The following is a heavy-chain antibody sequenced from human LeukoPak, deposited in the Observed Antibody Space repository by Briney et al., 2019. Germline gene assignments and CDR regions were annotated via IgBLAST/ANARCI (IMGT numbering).Heavy chain of an antibody. CDR1: GFTFSSYA. J-gene: IGHJ4*02. CDR2: ISGSGGST. CDR3: ARGASRSFDY. Sequence: GGSLRLSCAASGFTFSSYAMSWVRQAPGKGLEWVSGISGSGGSTYYADSVKGRFTISRDNSKNTLYLQMNSLRSEDTAVYYCARGASRSFDYWGQGTLVTVSS. V-gene: IGHV3-23*01.